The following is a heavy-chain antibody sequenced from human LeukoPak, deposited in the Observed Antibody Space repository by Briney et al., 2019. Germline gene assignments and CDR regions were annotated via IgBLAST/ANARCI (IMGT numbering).Heavy chain of an antibody. CDR2: ISGNNDNP. V-gene: IGHV1-18*01. Sequence: GASVRLSCKTSAYTFSNYGISWVRQAPGRGLEWMGWISGNNDNPNYVQKFQGRFTMTTDSSTSTAYMELRNLRSDDTAVYYCARDGTSTDDYWGQGTLVTVSS. D-gene: IGHD2-2*01. CDR3: ARDGTSTDDY. J-gene: IGHJ4*02. CDR1: AYTFSNYG.